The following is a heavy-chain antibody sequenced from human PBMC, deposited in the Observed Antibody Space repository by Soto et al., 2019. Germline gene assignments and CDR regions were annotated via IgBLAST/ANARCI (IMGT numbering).Heavy chain of an antibody. CDR2: IDPSDSYT. CDR3: ASSPRGYCSSTSCRELGNYYGMDV. D-gene: IGHD2-2*01. Sequence: GESLKISCKGSGYSFTSYWISWVRQMPGKGLEWMGRIDPSDSYTNYSPSFQGHVIISADKSISTAYLQWSSLKASDTAMYYCASSPRGYCSSTSCRELGNYYGMDVWGQGTTVTVSS. CDR1: GYSFTSYW. V-gene: IGHV5-10-1*01. J-gene: IGHJ6*02.